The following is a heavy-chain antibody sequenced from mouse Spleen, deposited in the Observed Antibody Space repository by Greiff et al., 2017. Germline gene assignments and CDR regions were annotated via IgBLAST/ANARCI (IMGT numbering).Heavy chain of an antibody. J-gene: IGHJ2*01. D-gene: IGHD1-1*01. Sequence: EVKLVESGPELVKPGASVKISCKTSGYTFTEYTMHWVKQSHGKSLEWIGGINPNNGGTSYNQKFKGKATLTVDKSSSTAYMELRSLTSEDSAVYYCARREITTVVPYYFDYWGQGTTLTVSS. CDR2: INPNNGGT. CDR3: ARREITTVVPYYFDY. V-gene: IGHV1-18*01. CDR1: GYTFTEYT.